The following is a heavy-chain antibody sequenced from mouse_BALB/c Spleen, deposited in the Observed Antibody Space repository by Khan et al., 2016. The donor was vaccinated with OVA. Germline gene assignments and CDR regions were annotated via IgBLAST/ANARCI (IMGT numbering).Heavy chain of an antibody. CDR1: GYTFINYW. V-gene: IGHV1-7*01. CDR2: INPSTGYT. Sequence: QVQLKESGAELAKPGASVKLSCKASGYTFINYWILWIKQRPGQGLEWIGYINPSTGYTYYNQNFKDKATLTADISSSTAYMQLSSLTSEDSAVYYCARRGVWWDFDYWGQGTTLTVSS. CDR3: ARRGVWWDFDY. D-gene: IGHD1-1*02. J-gene: IGHJ2*01.